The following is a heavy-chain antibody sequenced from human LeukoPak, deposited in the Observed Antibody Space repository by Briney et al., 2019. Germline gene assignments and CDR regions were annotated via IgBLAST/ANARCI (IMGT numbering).Heavy chain of an antibody. V-gene: IGHV3-23*01. D-gene: IGHD2-15*01. CDR1: GFNFGSYS. CDR2: ISADSATT. Sequence: GGSLRLSCAASGFNFGSYSMTWVRQAPGKGLEWVSVISADSATTFYADSVKGRFTISRDKSKNTLYLQVNSLRAEDTAVYYCAKVAEGGWYVFAWGQGTLVTVSS. J-gene: IGHJ5*02. CDR3: AKVAEGGWYVFA.